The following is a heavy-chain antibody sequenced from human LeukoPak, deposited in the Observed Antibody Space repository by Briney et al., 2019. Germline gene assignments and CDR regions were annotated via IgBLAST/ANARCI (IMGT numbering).Heavy chain of an antibody. CDR2: IKQDGSEK. J-gene: IGHJ6*02. CDR1: GFTFSSYW. Sequence: GGFLRLSCAASGFTFSSYWMSWVRQAPGKGLEWVANIKQDGSEKYYVDSVKGRFTISRDNAKNSLYLQMNSLRAEDTAVYYCARDPTMVRGGEYYGMDVWGQGTTVTVSS. V-gene: IGHV3-7*01. CDR3: ARDPTMVRGGEYYGMDV. D-gene: IGHD3-10*01.